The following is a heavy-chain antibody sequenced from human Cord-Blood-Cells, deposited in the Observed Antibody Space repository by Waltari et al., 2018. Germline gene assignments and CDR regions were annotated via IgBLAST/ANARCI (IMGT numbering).Heavy chain of an antibody. CDR3: PHSGYDFWSGSWWYFDR. CDR1: GFSLSTSAVG. CDR2: IYWNDVK. Sequence: TTLKESGPTLVKPIQTLTLTCTYSGFSLSTSAVGVGWIRPPPAKALEWLASIYWNDVKRYSPSLKSRLTITKDTAKNQVVLTMTDMDAVDTATYYCPHSGYDFWSGSWWYFDRWGRGTLVTVSS. V-gene: IGHV2-5*01. D-gene: IGHD3-3*01. J-gene: IGHJ2*01.